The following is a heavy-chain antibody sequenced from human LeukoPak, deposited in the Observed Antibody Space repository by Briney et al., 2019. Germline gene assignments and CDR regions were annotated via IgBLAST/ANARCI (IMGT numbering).Heavy chain of an antibody. V-gene: IGHV1-2*06. CDR1: GYTFTGYY. CDR3: ARSKSSIAVPAA. Sequence: GASVKVSCKASGYTFTGYYMHWVRQAPGQGLEWMGRINPNSGGTNYAQKFQGRVTMTRDTSISTAYMELSRLRSDDTAVYYCARSKSSIAVPAAWGQGTLVTVSS. D-gene: IGHD6-19*01. CDR2: INPNSGGT. J-gene: IGHJ5*02.